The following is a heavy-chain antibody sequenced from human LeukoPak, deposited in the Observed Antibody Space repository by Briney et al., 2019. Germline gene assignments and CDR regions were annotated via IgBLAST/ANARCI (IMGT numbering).Heavy chain of an antibody. CDR1: GYTFTSYY. CDR3: ARDGEVDTWIQLYLDYYYYGMDV. CDR2: INPSGGST. J-gene: IGHJ6*02. Sequence: GASVKVSCKASGYTFTSYYMHWVRQAPGQGLEWMGIINPSGGSTSYAQKFQGRVTMTRDTSTSTVYMELSSLRSEDTAVYYCARDGEVDTWIQLYLDYYYYGMDVWGQGTTVTVSS. D-gene: IGHD5-18*01. V-gene: IGHV1-46*01.